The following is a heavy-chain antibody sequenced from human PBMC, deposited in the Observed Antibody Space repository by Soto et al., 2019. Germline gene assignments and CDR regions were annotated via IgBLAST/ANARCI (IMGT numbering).Heavy chain of an antibody. CDR3: AREGYTSASTQSFLDS. J-gene: IGHJ4*02. V-gene: IGHV1-69*06. D-gene: IGHD6-6*01. CDR2: ILPMLHTT. Sequence: QVQLVQSGPEVKKPGSSVRVSCKASGGTFSSFAVSWVRQAPGQGLEWMGRILPMLHTTNYAQKFQDRLTITADTSTNTAYMDLRSLRSEDTAVYFCAREGYTSASTQSFLDSWGQGTLVTVSS. CDR1: GGTFSSFA.